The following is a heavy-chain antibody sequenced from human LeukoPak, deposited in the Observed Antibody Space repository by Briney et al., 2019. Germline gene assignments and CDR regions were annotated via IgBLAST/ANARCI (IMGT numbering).Heavy chain of an antibody. CDR2: ISAYNGNT. Sequence: ASVTVSFTSSGYTFTIYGISWVRQAPGQGLEWMGWISAYNGNTNYAQKLQGRVTMTTDTSTSTAYMDLRSLRSDDTAVYYCARDLRSSSWNYWGQGTLVTVSS. D-gene: IGHD6-13*01. V-gene: IGHV1-18*01. J-gene: IGHJ4*02. CDR1: GYTFTIYG. CDR3: ARDLRSSSWNY.